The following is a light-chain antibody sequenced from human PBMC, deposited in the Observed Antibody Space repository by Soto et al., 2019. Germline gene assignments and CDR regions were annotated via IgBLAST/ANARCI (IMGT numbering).Light chain of an antibody. CDR1: SSDIGGHNY. Sequence: QSALTQPPSASGSPGQSVTISCTGTSSDIGGHNYVSWYQQHPGKAPKLVIYDVTKRPSGVPGRFSGSKSGNTASLTVSGLRAEDEADYYCSSLGVPDKVFGGGTKLTVL. CDR3: SSLGVPDKV. CDR2: DVT. J-gene: IGLJ3*02. V-gene: IGLV2-8*01.